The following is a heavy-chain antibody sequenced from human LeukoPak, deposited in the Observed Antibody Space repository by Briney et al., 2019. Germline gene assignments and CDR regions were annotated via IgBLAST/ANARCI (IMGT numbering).Heavy chain of an antibody. Sequence: GGSLRLSCAASGFTFSSYAMSWVRQAPGKGLEWVSAISGSGGSTYYADSVKGRFTISRDNSKNTLYLQMNSLRAEDTAVYYCARDRHSGGYRDWGQGTLVTVSS. CDR3: ARDRHSGGYRD. J-gene: IGHJ4*02. D-gene: IGHD1-26*01. CDR2: ISGSGGST. CDR1: GFTFSSYA. V-gene: IGHV3-23*01.